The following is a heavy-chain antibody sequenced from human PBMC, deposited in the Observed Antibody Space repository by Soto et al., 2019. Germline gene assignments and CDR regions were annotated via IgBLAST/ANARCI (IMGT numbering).Heavy chain of an antibody. V-gene: IGHV4-59*01. CDR1: GGSISSYY. CDR3: ARIDCGGDCYPGNYYYGMDV. Sequence: PSETLSLTCTVSGGSISSYYWSWIRQPPGKGLEWIGYIYYSGSTNYNPSLKSRVTISVDTSKNQFSLKLSSVTAADTAVYYCARIDCGGDCYPGNYYYGMDVWGQGTTVTVSS. J-gene: IGHJ6*02. D-gene: IGHD2-21*02. CDR2: IYYSGST.